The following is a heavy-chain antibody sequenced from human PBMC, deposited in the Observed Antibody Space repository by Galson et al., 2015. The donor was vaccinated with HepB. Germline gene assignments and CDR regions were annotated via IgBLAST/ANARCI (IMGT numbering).Heavy chain of an antibody. J-gene: IGHJ6*02. CDR1: GFTFSSYA. Sequence: SLRLSCAASGFTFSSYAMHWVRQAPGKGLEWVAVISYDGSNKYYADSVKGRFTISRDNSKNTLYLQMNSLRAEDTAVYYCARDRSGWELLLGGGYYYYGMDVWGQGTTVTVSS. D-gene: IGHD1-26*01. V-gene: IGHV3-30-3*01. CDR3: ARDRSGWELLLGGGYYYYGMDV. CDR2: ISYDGSNK.